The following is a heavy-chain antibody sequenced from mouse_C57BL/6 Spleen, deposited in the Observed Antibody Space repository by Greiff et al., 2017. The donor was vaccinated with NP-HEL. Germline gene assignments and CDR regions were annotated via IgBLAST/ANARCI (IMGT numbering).Heavy chain of an antibody. V-gene: IGHV1-76*01. D-gene: IGHD4-1*01. J-gene: IGHJ3*01. CDR3: ARGTGSWFAY. Sequence: QVHVKQSGAELVRPGASVKLSCKASGYTFTDYYINWVKQRPGQGLEWIARIYPGSGNTYYNEKFKGKATLTAEKSSSTAYRQLSSLTSEDSAVYFCARGTGSWFAYWGQGTLVTVSA. CDR1: GYTFTDYY. CDR2: IYPGSGNT.